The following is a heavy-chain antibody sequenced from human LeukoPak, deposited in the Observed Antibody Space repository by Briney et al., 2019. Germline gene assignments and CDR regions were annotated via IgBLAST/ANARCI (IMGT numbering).Heavy chain of an antibody. D-gene: IGHD2-2*01. CDR3: ARDGPSVPAAMFGWFDP. Sequence: ASVKVSCKASGYTFGTHWMHWARQAPGQGLEWMGIINPSGDVRLYARKFQGRVTVTRDMSTRTVYMELSDLRPEDTAVYYCARDGPSVPAAMFGWFDPWGQGTLVTVSS. V-gene: IGHV1-46*01. CDR1: GYTFGTHW. J-gene: IGHJ5*02. CDR2: INPSGDVR.